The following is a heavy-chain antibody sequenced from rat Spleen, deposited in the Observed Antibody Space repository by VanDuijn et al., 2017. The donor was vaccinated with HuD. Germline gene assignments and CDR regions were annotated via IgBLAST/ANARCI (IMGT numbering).Heavy chain of an antibody. V-gene: IGHV3-3*01. CDR1: GYSITTAYR. Sequence: EVHLQESGPGLVKPSQSLSLTCSVTGYSITTAYRWNWIRKFPGSKLEWMGHINSAGNTNYNPSLKSRISITRDTSKNQFFLQVDSVTTEDTATYYCARWDIGTTIFDYWGQGVMVTVSS. J-gene: IGHJ2*01. D-gene: IGHD1-5*01. CDR3: ARWDIGTTIFDY. CDR2: INSAGNT.